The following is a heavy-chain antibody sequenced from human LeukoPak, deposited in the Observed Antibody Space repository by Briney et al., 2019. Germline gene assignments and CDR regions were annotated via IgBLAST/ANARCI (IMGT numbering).Heavy chain of an antibody. J-gene: IGHJ3*02. CDR3: ARDSLIATHAFDI. V-gene: IGHV3-21*01. D-gene: IGHD6-6*01. CDR1: GFTFSSYW. Sequence: GGSLRLSCAASGFTFSSYWMHWVRQAPGKGLVWVSSISSSSSYIYYADSVKGRFTISRDNAKNSLYLQMNSLRAEDTAVYYCARDSLIATHAFDIWGQGTMVTVSS. CDR2: ISSSSSYI.